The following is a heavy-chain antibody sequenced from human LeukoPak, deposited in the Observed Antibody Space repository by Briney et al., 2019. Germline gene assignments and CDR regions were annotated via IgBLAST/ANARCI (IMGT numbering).Heavy chain of an antibody. CDR2: INHSGST. CDR1: GGSFSGYY. CDR3: ARARTRELLDY. Sequence: SETLSLTCAVYGGSFSGYYWSWIRQPPGKGLEWIGAINHSGSTNYNPSLKSRVTISVDTSKNQFSLKLSSVTAADTAVYYCARARTRELLDYWGQGTLVTVSS. D-gene: IGHD1-26*01. J-gene: IGHJ4*02. V-gene: IGHV4-34*01.